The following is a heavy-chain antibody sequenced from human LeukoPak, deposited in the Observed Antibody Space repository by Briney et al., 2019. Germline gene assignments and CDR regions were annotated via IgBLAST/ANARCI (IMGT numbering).Heavy chain of an antibody. CDR3: ARGRSNLVVVVAATRSGGGY. J-gene: IGHJ4*02. V-gene: IGHV4-59*12. CDR1: GGSLSSYY. Sequence: PSETLSLTCTVSGGSLSSYYWSWIRQPPGKGLEWIGYIYYSGSTNYNPSLKSRVTISVDTSKNQFSLKLSSVTAADTAVYYCARGRSNLVVVVAATRSGGGYWGQGTLVTVSS. D-gene: IGHD2-15*01. CDR2: IYYSGST.